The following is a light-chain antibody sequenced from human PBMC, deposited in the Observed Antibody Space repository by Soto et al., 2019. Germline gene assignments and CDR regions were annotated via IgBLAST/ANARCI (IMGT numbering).Light chain of an antibody. J-gene: IGKJ4*01. CDR2: DAS. V-gene: IGKV1-33*01. CDR3: QHYDHPPPLS. CDR1: QDITNY. Sequence: EIQMTQSPSSLSASVGDRVTITCQASQDITNYLNWYQQKPGKAPNLLIYDASNLKTGVPARFSGSGSGTHFTFTISSLQPEDIATYYCQHYDHPPPLSFGGGTQVEIK.